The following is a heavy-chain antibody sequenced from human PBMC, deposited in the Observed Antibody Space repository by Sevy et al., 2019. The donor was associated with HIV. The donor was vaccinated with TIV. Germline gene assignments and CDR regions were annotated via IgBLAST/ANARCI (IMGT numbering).Heavy chain of an antibody. CDR1: GFTFDDYA. CDR3: AKDGSRIWNRHNWFDS. D-gene: IGHD3-3*01. Sequence: GGSLRLSCAASGFTFDDYALSWVRQAPGMGLEWVSSIRGTGETYYTDSVKGRFTVSRDNSKTTMFLQMIGLRAEDTAVYYCAKDGSRIWNRHNWFDSWGQRTLVTVSS. J-gene: IGHJ5*01. V-gene: IGHV3-23*01. CDR2: IRGTGET.